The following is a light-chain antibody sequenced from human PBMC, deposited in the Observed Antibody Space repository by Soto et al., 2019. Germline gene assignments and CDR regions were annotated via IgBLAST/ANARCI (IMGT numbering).Light chain of an antibody. J-gene: IGLJ1*01. V-gene: IGLV2-14*01. CDR2: EVS. CDR3: NSYTSSSTLV. CDR1: SSNIGAGYD. Sequence: QSVLTQPPSVSGAPGQRVTISCTGSSSNIGAGYDVSWYQQHPGKAPKLVIYEVSNRPSGVSNRFSASKSGNTASLTISGLQAEDEADYYCNSYTSSSTLVFGSGTKVTVL.